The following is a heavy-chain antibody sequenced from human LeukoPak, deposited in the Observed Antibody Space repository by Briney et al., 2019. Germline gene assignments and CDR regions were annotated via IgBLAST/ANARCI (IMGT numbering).Heavy chain of an antibody. CDR3: ARDLKAAADYYFDY. Sequence: PGGSLRLSCAVSGFIFSSNAMHWVRQAPGEGLEWVAVISTDGRDKHHADSVKGRFTISRDNSKNTLFLQMNSVRVEDTAIYYCARDLKAAADYYFDYWGQGTLVTVSS. CDR1: GFIFSSNA. V-gene: IGHV3-30*01. CDR2: ISTDGRDK. J-gene: IGHJ4*02. D-gene: IGHD6-13*01.